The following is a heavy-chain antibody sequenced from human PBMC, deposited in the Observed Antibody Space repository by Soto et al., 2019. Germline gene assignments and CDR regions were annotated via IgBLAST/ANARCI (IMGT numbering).Heavy chain of an antibody. D-gene: IGHD3-22*01. CDR3: AIWPYYYDRSGYYHY. J-gene: IGHJ4*02. CDR1: GGSISSGDYY. Sequence: SETLSLTCTVSGGSISSGDYYWSWIRQPPGKGLEWIGYIYYSGSTYYNPSLKSRVTISVDTSKNQFSLKLSSVTAADTAVYYCAIWPYYYDRSGYYHYWGQGTLVTVSS. CDR2: IYYSGST. V-gene: IGHV4-30-4*01.